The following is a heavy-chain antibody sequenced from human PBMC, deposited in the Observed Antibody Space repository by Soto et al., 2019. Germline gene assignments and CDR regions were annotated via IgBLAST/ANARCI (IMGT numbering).Heavy chain of an antibody. V-gene: IGHV4-31*03. CDR3: ARFQRTTYYYDSSDPTSPRTFDY. CDR1: GGSISSGGYY. CDR2: IYYSGST. D-gene: IGHD3-22*01. Sequence: QVQLQESGPGLVKPSQTLSLTCTVSGGSISSGGYYWSWIRQHPGKGLEWIGYIYYSGSTYYNPSLKSRVTISVDTSKNPFSLKLSSVTAADTAVYYCARFQRTTYYYDSSDPTSPRTFDYWGQGILVTVSS. J-gene: IGHJ4*02.